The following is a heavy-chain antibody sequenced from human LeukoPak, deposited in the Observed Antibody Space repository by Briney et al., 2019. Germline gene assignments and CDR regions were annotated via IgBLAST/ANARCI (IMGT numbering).Heavy chain of an antibody. CDR1: GGSISSGYYY. Sequence: SETLSLTCTVSGGSISSGYYYWSWIRQPPGKGLEWIGYIYYSGSTYYNPSLKSRVTISVDTSKNQFSLKLSSVTAADTAVYYCVRVVGEEFLEWLLPDTFDSWGQGTIVTVSS. CDR3: VRVVGEEFLEWLLPDTFDS. J-gene: IGHJ3*02. D-gene: IGHD3-3*01. V-gene: IGHV4-30-4*08. CDR2: IYYSGST.